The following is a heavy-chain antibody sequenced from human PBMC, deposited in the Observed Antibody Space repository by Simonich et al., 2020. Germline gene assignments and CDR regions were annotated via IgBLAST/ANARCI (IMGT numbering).Heavy chain of an antibody. CDR1: GYTFTSYG. D-gene: IGHD2-15*01. Sequence: QVQLVQSGAEVKKPGASVKVSCKAAGYTFTSYGISWVRQAPGQGLEVMAALNAYNVNTNYAHDRQGRVTLNTDTSTSTAYMELRSLRSDDTAVYYCARASRGTWWYYYFDYWGQGTLVTVSS. J-gene: IGHJ4*02. CDR3: ARASRGTWWYYYFDY. CDR2: LNAYNVNT. V-gene: IGHV1-18*01.